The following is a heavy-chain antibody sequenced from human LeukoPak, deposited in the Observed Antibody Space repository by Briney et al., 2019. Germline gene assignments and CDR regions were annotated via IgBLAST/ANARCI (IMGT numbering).Heavy chain of an antibody. CDR1: GFTFSSYA. CDR2: IIGSGGST. V-gene: IGHV3-23*01. Sequence: GGSLRLSCAASGFTFSSYAMSWVRQAPGKGLEWVSAIIGSGGSTYYAASVKCRFTISRHNTKTTMYLQMNSLRAEHPAVYYCAQRGGQCSSGSCYYFLWGQGTLVTVSS. CDR3: AQRGGQCSSGSCYYFL. J-gene: IGHJ4*02. D-gene: IGHD2-15*01.